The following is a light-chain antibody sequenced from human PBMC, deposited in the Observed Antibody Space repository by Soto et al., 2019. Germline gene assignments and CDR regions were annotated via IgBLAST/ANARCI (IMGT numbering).Light chain of an antibody. CDR1: QSVSSSY. CDR2: GAS. V-gene: IGKV3-20*01. Sequence: EIVLTQSPGTLSLSAGERATLSCRASQSVSSSYLAWYQKKPGQAPRLLIYGASSRATGIPDRFSGSGSGTDFTLTISRLEPEDFAVYYCQQYGSSLTWTFGQGTKVDI. J-gene: IGKJ1*01. CDR3: QQYGSSLTWT.